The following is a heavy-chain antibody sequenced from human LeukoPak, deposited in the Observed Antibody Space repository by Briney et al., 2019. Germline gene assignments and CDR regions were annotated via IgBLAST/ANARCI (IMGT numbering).Heavy chain of an antibody. CDR1: GFTLRDYW. CDR2: IKQDGSGK. D-gene: IGHD5-12*01. V-gene: IGHV3-7*01. Sequence: GGSLRLSRAASGFTLRDYWMRWVRQARGEGGEGVANIKQDGSGKYYVASVKGRFTISKDIPKTSVYLQMNSLRTEDTAVYFCVKDRGGYVKYKTFESWGQGTLVTVSS. J-gene: IGHJ4*02. CDR3: VKDRGGYVKYKTFES.